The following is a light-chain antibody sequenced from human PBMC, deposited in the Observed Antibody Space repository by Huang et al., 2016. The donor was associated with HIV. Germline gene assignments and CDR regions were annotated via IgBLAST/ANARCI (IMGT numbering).Light chain of an antibody. CDR3: QQYGSSPPYT. CDR2: GAS. J-gene: IGKJ2*01. V-gene: IGKV3-20*01. Sequence: EIVLTQSPGTLSLSPGERATLSCRASQSVSSSYLAWYQQKPGQAPRSLIYGASSRATGIPDRFSGSGSGTDFTLTISRLEPEDFAVYYCQQYGSSPPYTFGQGTKLEIK. CDR1: QSVSSSY.